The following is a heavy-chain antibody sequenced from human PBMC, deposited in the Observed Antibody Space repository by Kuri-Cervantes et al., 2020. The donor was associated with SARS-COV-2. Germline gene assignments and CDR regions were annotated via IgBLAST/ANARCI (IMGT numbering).Heavy chain of an antibody. V-gene: IGHV4-34*01. CDR1: GGSFSGYY. CDR2: INHSGST. Sequence: SETLSLTCAVYGGSFSGYYWSWIRQPPGKGLEWIGDINHSGSTNYNPSLKSRVTISVDTSKNQFSLKLSSVTAADTAVYYCARASWGYSSSSPGGYWGQGTLVTVSS. D-gene: IGHD6-6*01. J-gene: IGHJ4*02. CDR3: ARASWGYSSSSPGGY.